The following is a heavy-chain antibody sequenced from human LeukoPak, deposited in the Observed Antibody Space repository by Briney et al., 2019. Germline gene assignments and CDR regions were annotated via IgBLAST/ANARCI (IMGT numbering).Heavy chain of an antibody. V-gene: IGHV4-34*01. CDR1: GGSFSGYY. CDR3: ARGLDIVVVVAQTRFDP. J-gene: IGHJ5*02. CDR2: INHSGST. D-gene: IGHD2-15*01. Sequence: SETLSLTCAVYGGSFSGYYWSWIRQPPGKGLEWIGEINHSGSTNYNPSLKSRVTISVDTSKNRFSLKLSSVTAADTAVYYCARGLDIVVVVAQTRFDPWGQGTLVTVSS.